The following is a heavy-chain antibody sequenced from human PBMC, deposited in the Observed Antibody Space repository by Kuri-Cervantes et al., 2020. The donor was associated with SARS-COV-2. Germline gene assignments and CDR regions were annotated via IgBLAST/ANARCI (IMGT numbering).Heavy chain of an antibody. CDR3: AKVWSGSYSDY. V-gene: IGHV3-23*01. D-gene: IGHD3-10*01. CDR1: GFTFSSYS. CDR2: ISGSGGST. J-gene: IGHJ4*02. Sequence: GESLKISCAASGFTFSSYSMSWVRQAPGEGLEWVSAISGSGGSTYYADSVKGRFTISRDNSKNTLYLQMNSLRAEDTAVYYCAKVWSGSYSDYWGQGTLVTVSS.